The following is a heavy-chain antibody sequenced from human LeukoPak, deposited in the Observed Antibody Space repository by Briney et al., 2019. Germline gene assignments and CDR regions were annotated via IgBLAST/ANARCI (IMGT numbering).Heavy chain of an antibody. D-gene: IGHD6-6*01. CDR2: ISGSGGRT. Sequence: GGSLRLSCAAPGFTYSNYAMSWVRQAPGKGLEWVAAISGSGGRTYYADSVKGRFTISGDNSKNTVYLQMNTLRAEDTALYYCAKDYYSSSSGYFDYWGQGTLVTVSS. V-gene: IGHV3-23*01. J-gene: IGHJ4*02. CDR3: AKDYYSSSSGYFDY. CDR1: GFTYSNYA.